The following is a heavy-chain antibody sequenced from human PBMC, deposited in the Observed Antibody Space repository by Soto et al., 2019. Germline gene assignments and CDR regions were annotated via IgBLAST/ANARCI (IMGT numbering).Heavy chain of an antibody. CDR3: ARVNYLVAGTVHYFDY. V-gene: IGHV1-69*01. J-gene: IGHJ4*02. CDR1: GGTFSSYA. CDR2: IIPIFGTA. Sequence: QVQLVQSGAEVKKPGSSVKVSCKASGGTFSSYAISWVRQAPGQGLEWMGGIIPIFGTANYAQKFQGRVTITADESTSTAYRELSSLRSEDTAVYYCARVNYLVAGTVHYFDYWGQGTLVTVSS. D-gene: IGHD6-19*01.